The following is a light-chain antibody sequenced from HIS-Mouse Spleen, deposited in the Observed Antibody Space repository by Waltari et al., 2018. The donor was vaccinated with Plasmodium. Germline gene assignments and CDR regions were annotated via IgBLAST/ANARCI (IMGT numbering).Light chain of an antibody. Sequence: QSALPQPRPVSGSPGQSVTISCTGTSSDVCGYNYVSWYQQPPGKAPKLMIYDVRKRPSGVPERFSGSKSGNTASLTISGLQAEDEADYYCCSYAGSYTWVFGGGTKLTVL. CDR1: SSDVCGYNY. CDR2: DVR. J-gene: IGLJ3*02. V-gene: IGLV2-11*01. CDR3: CSYAGSYTWV.